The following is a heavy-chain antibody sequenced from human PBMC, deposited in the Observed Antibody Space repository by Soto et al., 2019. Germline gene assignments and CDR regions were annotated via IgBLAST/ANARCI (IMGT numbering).Heavy chain of an antibody. V-gene: IGHV3-23*01. CDR1: GFTFSSYA. D-gene: IGHD3-22*01. CDR3: VGSSGYYYGYFDY. CDR2: ISGSGGST. J-gene: IGHJ4*02. Sequence: VQLLESGGGLVQPGGSLRLSCAASGFTFSSYAMSWVRQAPGKGLEWVSAISGSGGSTYYADSVKGRFTISRDNSKNTLYLQMNSLRAEDTAVYYCVGSSGYYYGYFDYWGQGTLVTVSS.